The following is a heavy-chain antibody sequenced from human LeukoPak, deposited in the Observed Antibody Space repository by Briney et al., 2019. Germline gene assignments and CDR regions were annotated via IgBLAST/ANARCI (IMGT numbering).Heavy chain of an antibody. V-gene: IGHV3-7*03. D-gene: IGHD3-3*01. Sequence: TGGSLRLSCVASGFTFGKYWMSWVRQAPGKGLEWVANIKLDGSEKNYVDSVKGRFIISRDNTKNSLYLQMNSLRVEDTAVFYCARDQYDTWSRRGNFDSWGQGTLVIVSS. CDR3: ARDQYDTWSRRGNFDS. CDR1: GFTFGKYW. CDR2: IKLDGSEK. J-gene: IGHJ4*02.